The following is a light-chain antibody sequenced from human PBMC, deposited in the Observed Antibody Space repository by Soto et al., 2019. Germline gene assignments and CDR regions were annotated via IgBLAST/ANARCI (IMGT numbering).Light chain of an antibody. CDR3: ASWDDRLSVGL. CDR2: RNN. J-gene: IGLJ2*01. V-gene: IGLV1-47*01. Sequence: QSALTQPPSVSGTAGQRLTISCSGTYSNSGGNFVFWYQQLPGTAPKLLIFRNNYRPSGVPDRFSGSKSGTSASLVISGLRSEDEADYYCASWDDRLSVGLFGGGTKLTVL. CDR1: YSNSGGNF.